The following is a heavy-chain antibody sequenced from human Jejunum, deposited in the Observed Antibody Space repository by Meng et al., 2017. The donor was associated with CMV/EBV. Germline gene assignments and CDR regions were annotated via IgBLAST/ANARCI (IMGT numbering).Heavy chain of an antibody. CDR2: INSDGSST. J-gene: IGHJ4*02. Sequence: GQPLESGGGLVQPGGSLRLSCTASGFTFTTYAMSWVRQAPGKGLGWVSGINSDGSSTSYADSVKGRFTISRDNAKNTLYLQMNSLRAEDTAVYYCAREVGAQDYWGQGTLVTVSS. CDR3: AREVGAQDY. V-gene: IGHV3-74*01. CDR1: GFTFTTYA. D-gene: IGHD6-6*01.